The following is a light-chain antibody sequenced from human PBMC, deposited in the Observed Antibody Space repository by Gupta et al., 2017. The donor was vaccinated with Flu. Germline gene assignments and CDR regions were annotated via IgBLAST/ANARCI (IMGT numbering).Light chain of an antibody. CDR2: DVS. CDR3: CSYAGSYLYV. J-gene: IGLJ1*01. V-gene: IGLV2-11*01. CDR1: SSDVGGYNY. Sequence: PRSVSGSPGQSVTISCTGTSSDVGGYNYVSWYQQHPGKAPKLMIYDVSKRPSGVPDRFSGSKSGNTASLTISGLQAEDEADYYGCSYAGSYLYVFGTGTKFTVL.